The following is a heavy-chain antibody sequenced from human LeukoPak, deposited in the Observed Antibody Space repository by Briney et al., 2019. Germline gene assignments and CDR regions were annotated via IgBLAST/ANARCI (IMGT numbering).Heavy chain of an antibody. CDR1: GFIFSNYN. V-gene: IGHV3-48*04. CDR2: ISSSSSTI. J-gene: IGHJ4*02. Sequence: GGSLRLSCAASGFIFSNYNMNWVRQAPGKGLEWVSYISSSSSTIYYADSVKGRFTISRDNAKNSLYLQMNSLRAEDTAVYYCARDFIAAAGDWGQGTLVTVSS. CDR3: ARDFIAAAGD. D-gene: IGHD6-13*01.